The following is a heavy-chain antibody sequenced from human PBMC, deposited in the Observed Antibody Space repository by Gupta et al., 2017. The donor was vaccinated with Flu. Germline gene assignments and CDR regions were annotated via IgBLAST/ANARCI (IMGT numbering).Heavy chain of an antibody. J-gene: IGHJ1*01. V-gene: IGHV3-23*01. CDR3: AKDRGGYNDVG. CDR1: GFTFSNYD. CDR2: ITSSGAGT. Sequence: CTASGFTFSNYDISWVRQAPGKGLEWASTITSSGAGTYYADSVKGRFTISRYNSKNTLYLQMNSLRAEDTDLYYCAKDRGGYNDVGWGQGTLV. D-gene: IGHD5-12*01.